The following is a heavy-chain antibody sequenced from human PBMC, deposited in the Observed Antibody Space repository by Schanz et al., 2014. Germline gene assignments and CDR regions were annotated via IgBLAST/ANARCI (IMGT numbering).Heavy chain of an antibody. CDR3: AKDRGGDYEVSYYYGMDV. V-gene: IGHV3-23*04. CDR2: ISGSGAAT. J-gene: IGHJ6*02. CDR1: GFTFSSYA. D-gene: IGHD4-17*01. Sequence: VQLVESGGSVVQPGRSLRLSCAASGFTFSSYAMSWVRQASGKGLEWVSVISGSGAATNYADFVKGRFTISRDNSNNTLSLQMNSLRNEDTAVYYCAKDRGGDYEVSYYYGMDVWGQGTKVTVSS.